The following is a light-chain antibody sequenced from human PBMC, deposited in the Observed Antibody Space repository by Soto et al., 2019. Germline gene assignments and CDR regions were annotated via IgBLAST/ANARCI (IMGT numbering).Light chain of an antibody. CDR1: QRVLYSSSNKNY. CDR3: QQYCSSPWT. Sequence: DIVMTQSPDSLAVSLGERATINGKSSQRVLYSSSNKNYLAWYQQKPGQPPKLLIYWASTRESGVPDRFSGSGSGTDFTLTISSLQAEDVAVYYCQQYCSSPWTFGQGTKVEIK. CDR2: WAS. V-gene: IGKV4-1*01. J-gene: IGKJ1*01.